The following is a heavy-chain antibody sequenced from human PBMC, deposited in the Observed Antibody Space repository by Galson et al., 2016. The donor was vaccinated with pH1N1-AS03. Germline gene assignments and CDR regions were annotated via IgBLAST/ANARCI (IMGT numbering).Heavy chain of an antibody. Sequence: SLRLSCAASGFIFSSYEMNWVRQAPGKGLEWISFISTAGITTHYADSVKGRFTISRDNANNSLYLEMTSLRPEDTAIYYCARNWNYFNLWGQGVLVTVSS. D-gene: IGHD1-1*01. CDR2: ISTAGITT. V-gene: IGHV3-48*03. CDR1: GFIFSSYE. J-gene: IGHJ4*02. CDR3: ARNWNYFNL.